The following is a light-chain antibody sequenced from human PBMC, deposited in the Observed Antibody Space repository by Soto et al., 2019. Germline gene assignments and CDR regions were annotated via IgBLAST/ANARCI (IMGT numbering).Light chain of an antibody. CDR2: RNN. V-gene: IGLV1-47*01. J-gene: IGLJ2*01. Sequence: QPVLTQPPSASGTPGQRVTISCSGSSSNIGSNYVYWYQQLPGTAPKLLVYRNNLRPSGVPDRFSGSKSGTSASLAISGLRSEDDADYYCAAWDDSLSGVVFGGGTQLTVL. CDR1: SSNIGSNY. CDR3: AAWDDSLSGVV.